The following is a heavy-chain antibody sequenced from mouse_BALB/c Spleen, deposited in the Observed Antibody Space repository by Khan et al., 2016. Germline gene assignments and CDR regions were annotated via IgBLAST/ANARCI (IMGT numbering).Heavy chain of an antibody. CDR3: ARFTTVVAGDY. V-gene: IGHV1-80*01. D-gene: IGHD1-1*01. Sequence: QVQLKESGAELVRPGSSVRISCKASGYAFSTYWIHWVKQMPGQGLEWIGQIYPGADDTKYNGKFKGKASLTADKSSTTAYMQLRSLTAEESAVYCCARFTTVVAGDYWGQGTTLAVSS. J-gene: IGHJ2*01. CDR1: GYAFSTYW. CDR2: IYPGADDT.